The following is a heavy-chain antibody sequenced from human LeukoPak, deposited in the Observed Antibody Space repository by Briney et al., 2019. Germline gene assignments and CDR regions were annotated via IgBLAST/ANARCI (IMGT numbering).Heavy chain of an antibody. J-gene: IGHJ4*02. CDR2: INPNSGGT. D-gene: IGHD6-13*01. V-gene: IGHV1-2*02. Sequence: PGASVKVSCKASGYTFTGYYMHWVRQAPGQGLEWMGWINPNSGGTNYAQKFQGRVTMTRDTSISTAYMELSRLRSDDTAVYYCARGGDSSSWSYYFDYWGQGTPVTVSS. CDR3: ARGGDSSSWSYYFDY. CDR1: GYTFTGYY.